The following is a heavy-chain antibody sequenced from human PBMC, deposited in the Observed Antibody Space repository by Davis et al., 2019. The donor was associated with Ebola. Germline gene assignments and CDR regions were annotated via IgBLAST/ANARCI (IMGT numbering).Heavy chain of an antibody. D-gene: IGHD2-21*02. CDR2: FGTSGDT. V-gene: IGHV3-23*01. CDR1: GFIFRNYV. CDR3: AKDTANIWFDV. Sequence: GESLKISCAASGFIFRNYVMSWVRQAPGKGLEWVSTFGTSGDTYYADSVKGRFTISRDNSRNTLYLQMNGLRVEDTVMYYCAKDTANIWFDVWGQGTMVTVSS. J-gene: IGHJ3*01.